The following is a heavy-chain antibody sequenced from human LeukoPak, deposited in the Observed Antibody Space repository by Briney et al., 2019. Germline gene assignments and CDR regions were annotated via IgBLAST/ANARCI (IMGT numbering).Heavy chain of an antibody. CDR1: GGSIRNNY. Sequence: SETLSLTCTVSGGSIRNNYWNWIRQPAGKGLEWIGRIYTSGGTDHNPSLESRATMSVDTSKNQLSLRLSSVTAADTAVYFCAREGTSGGLNWLDPWGQGTLVTVSS. V-gene: IGHV4-4*07. CDR3: AREGTSGGLNWLDP. CDR2: IYTSGGT. J-gene: IGHJ5*02. D-gene: IGHD3-10*01.